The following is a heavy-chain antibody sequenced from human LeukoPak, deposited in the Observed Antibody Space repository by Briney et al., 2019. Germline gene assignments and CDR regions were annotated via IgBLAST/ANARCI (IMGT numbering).Heavy chain of an antibody. V-gene: IGHV3-48*03. J-gene: IGHJ4*02. CDR2: ISSSGTTI. CDR1: GFTFSSYE. D-gene: IGHD7-27*01. CDR3: ARGLGKGDY. Sequence: SGGSLRLSCAASGFTFSSYELNWVRQAPGKGLEWISYISSSGTTIYYTDSVKGRFTISRDNAKNSLYLQMNSLRAEDTAVYYCARGLGKGDYWGQGNLVTVSS.